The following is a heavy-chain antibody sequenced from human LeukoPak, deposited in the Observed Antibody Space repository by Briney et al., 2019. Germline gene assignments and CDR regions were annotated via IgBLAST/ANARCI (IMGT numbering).Heavy chain of an antibody. D-gene: IGHD5/OR15-5a*01. Sequence: PGGSLRLSCAASGFTFSSYAMNWVRQAPGKGLEYVSAISSNGGSTYYANSVKGRFTISRDNSKNTLYLQMGSLRAEDMAVYYCARGMSLIDYWGQGTLVTASS. CDR3: ARGMSLIDY. CDR1: GFTFSSYA. CDR2: ISSNGGST. V-gene: IGHV3-64*01. J-gene: IGHJ4*02.